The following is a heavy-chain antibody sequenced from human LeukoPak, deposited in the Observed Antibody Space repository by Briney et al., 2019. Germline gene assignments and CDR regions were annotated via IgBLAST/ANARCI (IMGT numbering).Heavy chain of an antibody. CDR2: IYHSGST. D-gene: IGHD2-15*01. V-gene: IGHV4-30-2*01. CDR1: GGSISSGGYY. CDR3: ARDSGGSGGTPYYFDY. Sequence: SETLSLTCTVSGGSISSGGYYWSWIRQPPGKGLEWIGYIYHSGSTYYNPSLKSRVTISVDRSKNQFSLKLSSVTAADTAVYYCARDSGGSGGTPYYFDYWGQGTLVTVSS. J-gene: IGHJ4*02.